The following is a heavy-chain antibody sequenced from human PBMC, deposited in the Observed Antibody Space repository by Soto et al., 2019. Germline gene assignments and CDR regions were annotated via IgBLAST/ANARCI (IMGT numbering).Heavy chain of an antibody. D-gene: IGHD6-19*01. Sequence: QITLKESGPTLVRPTQPLTLTCTFSGFSLSTSGLGVGWIRQPPGKALGWLALIYWNDYRRYSPSPKARLTINKDTYELQVVLTMPNMDPVDTATYFCAHRPSGWYLFDYWGQGTLVTVSS. J-gene: IGHJ4*02. CDR1: GFSLSTSGLG. V-gene: IGHV2-5*01. CDR3: AHRPSGWYLFDY. CDR2: IYWNDYR.